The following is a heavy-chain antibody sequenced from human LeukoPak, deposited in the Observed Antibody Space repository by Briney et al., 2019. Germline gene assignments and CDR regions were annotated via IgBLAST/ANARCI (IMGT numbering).Heavy chain of an antibody. Sequence: GGSLRLSCAASGFTFSSYGMHWVRQAPGKGLEWVAVISYDGSNKYYADSVKGRFTISRDNSKNTLYLQMNSLRAEDTAVYYCAKGAGADMTTLDYWGQGTLVTVSS. V-gene: IGHV3-30*18. D-gene: IGHD4-17*01. J-gene: IGHJ4*02. CDR2: ISYDGSNK. CDR1: GFTFSSYG. CDR3: AKGAGADMTTLDY.